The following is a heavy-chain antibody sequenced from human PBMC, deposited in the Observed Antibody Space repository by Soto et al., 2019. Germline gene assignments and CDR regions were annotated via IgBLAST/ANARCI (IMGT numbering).Heavy chain of an antibody. J-gene: IGHJ6*02. Sequence: QVQLVQSGAEVKKPGSSVKVSCKTSRDTFNKYAFNWVRQAPGQGLEWMGWIIPIFSSRNYAEKFQGRVTITADDSPSTAYMELRSLRFEDTAVYYCARGETDLGVWGQGTTVTVSS. CDR2: IIPIFSSR. CDR1: RDTFNKYA. CDR3: ARGETDLGV. V-gene: IGHV1-69*01.